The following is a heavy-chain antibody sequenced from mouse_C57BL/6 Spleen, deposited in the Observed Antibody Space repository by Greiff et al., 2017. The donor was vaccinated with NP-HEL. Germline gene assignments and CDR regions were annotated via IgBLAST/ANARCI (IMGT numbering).Heavy chain of an antibody. V-gene: IGHV1-81*01. J-gene: IGHJ4*01. CDR2: IYPRSGNT. CDR1: GYTFTSYG. D-gene: IGHD2-3*01. Sequence: VKVVESGAELARPGASVKLSCKASGYTFTSYGISWVKQRTGQGLEWIGEIYPRSGNTYYNEKFKGKATLTADKSSSTAYMELRSLTSEDSAVYFCARSLYDYDAMDYWGQGTSVTVSS. CDR3: ARSLYDYDAMDY.